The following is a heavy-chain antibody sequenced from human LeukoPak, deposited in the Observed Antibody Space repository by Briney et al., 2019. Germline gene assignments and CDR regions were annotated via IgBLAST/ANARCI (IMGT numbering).Heavy chain of an antibody. CDR1: GFTFSSYA. CDR2: ISYDGSNK. J-gene: IGHJ5*02. CDR3: AREDYDFWSGYSKEENWFDP. Sequence: GGSLRLSCAASGFTFSSYAMHWVRQAPGKGLEWVAVISYDGSNKYYADSVKGRFTISRDNSKNTLYPQMNSLRAEDTAVYYCAREDYDFWSGYSKEENWFDPWGQGTLVTVSS. D-gene: IGHD3-3*01. V-gene: IGHV3-30-3*01.